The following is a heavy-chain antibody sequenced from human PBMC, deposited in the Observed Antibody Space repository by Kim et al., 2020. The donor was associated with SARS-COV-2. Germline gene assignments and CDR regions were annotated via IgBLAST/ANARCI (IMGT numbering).Heavy chain of an antibody. CDR1: GFTFINAW. CDR2: IKSNSDGGTR. V-gene: IGHV3-15*01. J-gene: IGHJ4*02. Sequence: GGSLRLSCVASGFTFINAWMSWVRQAPGKGLEWVGRIKSNSDGGTREYAAAVKGRFTISRDDSKNTVYLQMNSLKTEDTAVYYCTTVKGSSSRVSDYWGQGTLVTVSS. CDR3: TTVKGSSSRVSDY. D-gene: IGHD6-13*01.